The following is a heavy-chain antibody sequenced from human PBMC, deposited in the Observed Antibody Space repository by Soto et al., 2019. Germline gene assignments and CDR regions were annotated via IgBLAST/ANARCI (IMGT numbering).Heavy chain of an antibody. D-gene: IGHD6-6*01. V-gene: IGHV1-2*02. CDR2: INPNSGDT. CDR3: ARSLSTIGARPDY. CDR1: GYTFTGYY. Sequence: QVQLVQSGAEVKKPGASVKVSCKASGYTFTGYYMHWVQQAPGQGLEWMGWINPNSGDTNYAQKFQGRVTMTRDTSISTAYMELSRLISADTAVYYCARSLSTIGARPDYWGHGTLVSVSS. J-gene: IGHJ4*01.